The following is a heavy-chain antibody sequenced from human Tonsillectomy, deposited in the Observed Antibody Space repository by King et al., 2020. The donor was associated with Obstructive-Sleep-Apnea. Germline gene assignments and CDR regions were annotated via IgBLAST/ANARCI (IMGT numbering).Heavy chain of an antibody. CDR3: ARDMGAAALLYFGY. CDR2: ISYDGTNK. D-gene: IGHD6-13*01. CDR1: GFSFTSYA. V-gene: IGHV3-30-3*01. J-gene: IGHJ4*02. Sequence: VQLVESGGGVVQPGRSLRLSCAASGFSFTSYAMHWVRQAPGKGLEWVSLISYDGTNKNYADSVKGRFTISRDNSKSTLYLQMNSLGTDDTGVYYCARDMGAAALLYFGYWGQGTLVTVSS.